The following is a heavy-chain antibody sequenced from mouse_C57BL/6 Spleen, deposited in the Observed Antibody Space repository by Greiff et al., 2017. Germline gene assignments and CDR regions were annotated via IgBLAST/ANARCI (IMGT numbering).Heavy chain of an antibody. CDR1: GYTFTSYW. J-gene: IGHJ1*03. CDR2: INPSNGGT. D-gene: IGHD4-1*01. CDR3: ARSSGTRRYWYFDV. Sequence: QVQLQQPGTELVKPGASVKLSCKASGYTFTSYWMHWVKQRPGQGLEWIGNINPSNGGTNYNEKFKSKATLTVDKSSSTAYMQLSSLTSEDSAVYYCARSSGTRRYWYFDVWGTGTTVTVSS. V-gene: IGHV1-53*01.